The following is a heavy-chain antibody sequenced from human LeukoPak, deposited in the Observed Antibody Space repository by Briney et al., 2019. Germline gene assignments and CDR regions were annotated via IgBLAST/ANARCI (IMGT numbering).Heavy chain of an antibody. V-gene: IGHV4-34*01. Sequence: SETLSLTCAVYGGSFSGYYWSWVRQPPGKGLEWIGEINLSGSTNYNPSLKSRVTISVDTSKNQFSLKLSSVTAADTAVYYCARTYYYGSGSIDYWGQGTLVTVSS. CDR2: INLSGST. J-gene: IGHJ4*02. D-gene: IGHD3-10*01. CDR1: GGSFSGYY. CDR3: ARTYYYGSGSIDY.